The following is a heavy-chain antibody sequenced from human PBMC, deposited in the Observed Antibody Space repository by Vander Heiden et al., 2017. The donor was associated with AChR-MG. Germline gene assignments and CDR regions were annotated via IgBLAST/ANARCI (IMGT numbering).Heavy chain of an antibody. Sequence: EVWLLEVGGGLVPPGGSLTLSRGASGFTLSTYAMSWVHQAPGKGLEWVSAISTSGGGTYYADAMKGRFTISRDNSKNTLYLQMSSLRAEDTAIYYCAKHYCGSGPDTFDIWGQGSMVTVSS. CDR1: GFTLSTYA. CDR2: ISTSGGGT. D-gene: IGHD3-10*01. V-gene: IGHV3-23*01. J-gene: IGHJ3*02. CDR3: AKHYCGSGPDTFDI.